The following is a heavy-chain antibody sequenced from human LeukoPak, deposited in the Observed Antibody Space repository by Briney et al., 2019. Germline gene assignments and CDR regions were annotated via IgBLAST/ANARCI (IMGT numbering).Heavy chain of an antibody. J-gene: IGHJ4*02. CDR1: GFTVSSNY. CDR2: IYSGGST. Sequence: GGSLRLSCAASGFTVSSNYMSWVRQAPGKGLERVSVIYSGGSTYYADCVKGRFTISRDNSKNTLYLQMNSLRAEDTAVYYCARIGPEVAGYFDDWGQGTLVTVSS. CDR3: ARIGPEVAGYFDD. V-gene: IGHV3-53*01. D-gene: IGHD6-19*01.